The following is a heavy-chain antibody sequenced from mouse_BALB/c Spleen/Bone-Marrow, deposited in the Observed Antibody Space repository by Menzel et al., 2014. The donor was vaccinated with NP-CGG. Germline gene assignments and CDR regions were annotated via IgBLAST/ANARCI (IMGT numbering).Heavy chain of an antibody. CDR3: AGGWLPSYAMDY. CDR1: GFNIKDTY. Sequence: VQLQQPGAELVKPGASVKLSCTASGFNIKDTYMHWVKQRPERGLEWIGRIDPANGNTKYDPKFQGKATITADTSSNTAYLQLSSLTSQHTAVYYCAGGWLPSYAMDYWGQGTSVTVSS. D-gene: IGHD2-2*01. V-gene: IGHV14-3*02. CDR2: IDPANGNT. J-gene: IGHJ4*01.